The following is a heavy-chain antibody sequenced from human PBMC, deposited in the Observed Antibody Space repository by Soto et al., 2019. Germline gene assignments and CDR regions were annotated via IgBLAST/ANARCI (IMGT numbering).Heavy chain of an antibody. CDR3: ARDMYQYCSSISCSGIDY. CDR1: GFTFSSYA. J-gene: IGHJ4*02. D-gene: IGHD2-2*01. V-gene: IGHV3-30*04. Sequence: GGSLRLSCAASGFTFSSYALHWVRQAPGKGLEWVAIISYDGRNKYYADSVKGRFTISRDKSKNTLYLQMNSLRAKDTAVYYCARDMYQYCSSISCSGIDYWGQGTLVTVSS. CDR2: ISYDGRNK.